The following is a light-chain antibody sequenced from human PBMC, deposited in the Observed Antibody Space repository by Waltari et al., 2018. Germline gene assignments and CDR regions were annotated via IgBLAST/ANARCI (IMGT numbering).Light chain of an antibody. Sequence: DIQMTQSPSSLSASVGDRVTITCQASHENRNDLKWYQQKPGKAPKLLIYDTSNLETGVPSRFSGSGSGTDFTFTITSLQPEDFATYYCQQYGTFGQGTKVETK. V-gene: IGKV1-33*01. CDR1: HENRND. J-gene: IGKJ2*01. CDR3: QQYGT. CDR2: DTS.